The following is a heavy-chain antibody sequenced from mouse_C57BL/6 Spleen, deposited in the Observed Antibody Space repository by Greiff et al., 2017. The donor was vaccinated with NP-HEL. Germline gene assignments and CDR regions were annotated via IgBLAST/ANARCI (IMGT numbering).Heavy chain of an antibody. CDR1: GYTFTSYW. J-gene: IGHJ1*03. Sequence: QVQLKQSGAELVKPGASVKMSCKASGYTFTSYWITWVKQRPGQGLEWIGDIYPGSGSTNYNEKFKSKATLTVDTSSSTAYMQLSSLTSEDSAVYYCARGLRRHWYFDVWGTGTTVTVSS. CDR3: ARGLRRHWYFDV. V-gene: IGHV1-55*01. D-gene: IGHD2-12*01. CDR2: IYPGSGST.